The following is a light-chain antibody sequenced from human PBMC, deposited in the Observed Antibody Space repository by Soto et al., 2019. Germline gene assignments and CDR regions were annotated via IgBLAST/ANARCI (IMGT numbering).Light chain of an antibody. CDR2: ASS. J-gene: IGKJ1*01. Sequence: EIVLTQSPGTLSLSPGERATLSCRASQSGITNFLSWYQQRPGPTPRLHIFASSKSASGIPDRFTGSGSGTDFSLTIARLEPGDFAVYYCQRDGRSWTFGQGPNVEVK. V-gene: IGKV3-20*01. CDR3: QRDGRSWT. CDR1: QSGITNF.